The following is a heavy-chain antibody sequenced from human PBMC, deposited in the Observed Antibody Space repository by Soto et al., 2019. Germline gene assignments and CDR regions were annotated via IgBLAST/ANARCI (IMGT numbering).Heavy chain of an antibody. J-gene: IGHJ6*02. CDR1: GGSISSSSYY. D-gene: IGHD2-21*02. Sequence: SETLSLTCTVSGGSISSSSYYWGWIRQPPGKGLEWIGSIYYSGSTYYNPSLKSRVTISVDTSKNQFSLKLSSVTAADTAVYYCARQYCGGDCSRLDYYGMDVWGQGTTVTVSS. CDR3: ARQYCGGDCSRLDYYGMDV. CDR2: IYYSGST. V-gene: IGHV4-39*01.